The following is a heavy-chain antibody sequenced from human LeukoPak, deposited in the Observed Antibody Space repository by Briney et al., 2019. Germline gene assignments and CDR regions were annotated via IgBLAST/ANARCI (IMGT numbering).Heavy chain of an antibody. Sequence: PGGSLRLSCAASGFTFSSYAMSWVRQAPGKGLEWISTISGSGSSTDFADSVKGRFTISRDNSKNTLNLQMNNLRAEGTAIYYCAPDPNKWLRNYWGQGTLVTVSS. CDR1: GFTFSSYA. V-gene: IGHV3-23*01. CDR2: ISGSGSST. CDR3: APDPNKWLRNY. D-gene: IGHD5-12*01. J-gene: IGHJ4*02.